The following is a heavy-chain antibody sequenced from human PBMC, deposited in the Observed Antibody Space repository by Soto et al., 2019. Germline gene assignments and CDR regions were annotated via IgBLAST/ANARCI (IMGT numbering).Heavy chain of an antibody. V-gene: IGHV4-39*07. J-gene: IGHJ4*02. D-gene: IGHD5-18*01. Sequence: SETLSLTCTVSVGSISSRSYYWGWIRQPPGKGLEWIGYIHYSGSTDYNPSLKSRVTISVDTSKNQFSLNLTSVTAADTAVYYCATAYYSYGYFDYWGQGSLVTVSS. CDR1: VGSISSRSYY. CDR3: ATAYYSYGYFDY. CDR2: IHYSGST.